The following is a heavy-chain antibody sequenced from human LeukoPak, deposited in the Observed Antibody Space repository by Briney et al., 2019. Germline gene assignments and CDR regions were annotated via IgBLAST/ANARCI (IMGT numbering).Heavy chain of an antibody. CDR2: ISYDGSNK. CDR3: AKDFTPLGMDV. Sequence: GGSLRLSCAASGFTFSSYSMNWVRQAPGKGLEWVAVISYDGSNKYYADSVKGRFTISRDNSKNTLYLQMNSLRAEDTAVYYCAKDFTPLGMDVWGQGTTVTVSS. J-gene: IGHJ6*02. CDR1: GFTFSSYS. V-gene: IGHV3-30*18.